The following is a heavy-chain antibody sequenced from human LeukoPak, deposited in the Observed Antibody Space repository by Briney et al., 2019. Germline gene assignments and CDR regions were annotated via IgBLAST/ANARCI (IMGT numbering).Heavy chain of an antibody. Sequence: PRGSLRLSCAASGFPFSSYSMTWVRQAPGKGLEWVANIKPDGTTKFYVDSVKGRFTISRDNALNSLYLQMNSLRAEDTAIYYCARSIPYGTTWYGRSDYWGQGTLVTVSS. J-gene: IGHJ4*02. CDR1: GFPFSSYS. CDR2: IKPDGTTK. D-gene: IGHD6-13*01. CDR3: ARSIPYGTTWYGRSDY. V-gene: IGHV3-7*03.